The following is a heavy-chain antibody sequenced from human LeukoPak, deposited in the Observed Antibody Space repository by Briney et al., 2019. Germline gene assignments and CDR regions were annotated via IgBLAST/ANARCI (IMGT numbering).Heavy chain of an antibody. CDR3: ASDLGPYYYGSGY. J-gene: IGHJ4*02. V-gene: IGHV3-48*04. CDR1: GFTFSSFG. D-gene: IGHD3-10*01. CDR2: ISSSGSTI. Sequence: PGGSLRLSCAASGFTFSSFGMDWVRQAPGKGLEWVSYISSSGSTIYYADSVKGRFTISRDNAKNSLYLQMNSLRAEDTAVYYCASDLGPYYYGSGYWGQGILVTVSS.